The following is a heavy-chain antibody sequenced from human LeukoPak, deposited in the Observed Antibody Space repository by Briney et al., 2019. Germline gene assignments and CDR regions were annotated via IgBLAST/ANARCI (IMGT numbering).Heavy chain of an antibody. CDR3: AELGINMIGGV. Sequence: GGSLRLSCAASGFTFSSYEMNWVRQAPGKGLEWVSYISSSGSTIYYADSVKGRFTISRDNAKNSLYLQMNSLRAEDTAVYYCAELGINMIGGVWGKGTTVTISS. V-gene: IGHV3-48*03. D-gene: IGHD3-10*02. CDR2: ISSSGSTI. J-gene: IGHJ6*04. CDR1: GFTFSSYE.